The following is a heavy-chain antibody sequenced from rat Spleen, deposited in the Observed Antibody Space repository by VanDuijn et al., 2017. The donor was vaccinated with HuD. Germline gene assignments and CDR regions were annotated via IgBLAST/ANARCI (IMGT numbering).Heavy chain of an antibody. CDR2: ISSSGST. J-gene: IGHJ2*01. Sequence: QVQLKESGPGLVQTTQTLSVTCTVSGFSLTKYGVHWVRQPPGKGLEWIAAISSSGSTYYNSALNSLLSISRDTSKSQVFLKMNSLQTEDTAMYFFARYYFDYWGQGVMVTVSS. CDR3: ARYYFDY. CDR1: GFSLTKYG. V-gene: IGHV2S8*01.